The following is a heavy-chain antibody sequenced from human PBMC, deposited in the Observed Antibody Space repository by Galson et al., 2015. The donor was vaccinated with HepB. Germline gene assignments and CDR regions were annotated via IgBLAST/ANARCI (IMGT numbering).Heavy chain of an antibody. D-gene: IGHD1-1*01. J-gene: IGHJ6*02. CDR2: ISAYNGNT. V-gene: IGHV1-18*04. CDR3: AREDTGTTTYENYYYYGMDV. CDR1: GYTFTSYG. Sequence: SVKVSCKASGYTFTSYGISWVRQAPGQGLEWMGWISAYNGNTNYAQKLQGRVTMTTDTSTSTAYMELRSLRSDDTAVYYCAREDTGTTTYENYYYYGMDVWGQGTTVTVSS.